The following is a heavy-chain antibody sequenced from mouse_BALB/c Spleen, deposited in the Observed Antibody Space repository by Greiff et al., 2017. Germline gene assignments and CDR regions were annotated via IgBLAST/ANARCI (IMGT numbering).Heavy chain of an antibody. CDR2: IYPSDSYT. V-gene: IGHV1-69*02. D-gene: IGHD2-1*01. Sequence: QVQLKQPGAELVRPGASVKLSCKASGYTFTSYWINWVKQRPGQGLEWIGNIYPSDSYTNYNQKFKDKATLTVDKSSSTAYMQLSSPTSEDSAVYYCTRGRDYGNHYYFDYWGQGTTLTVSS. CDR1: GYTFTSYW. CDR3: TRGRDYGNHYYFDY. J-gene: IGHJ2*01.